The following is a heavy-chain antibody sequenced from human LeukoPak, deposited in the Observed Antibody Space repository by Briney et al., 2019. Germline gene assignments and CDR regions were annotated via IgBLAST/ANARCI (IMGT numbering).Heavy chain of an antibody. D-gene: IGHD3-22*01. J-gene: IGHJ6*02. CDR1: GFTVSSNY. CDR3: ARGPYYYDSSGYYTYYYYGMGV. Sequence: PGGSLRLSCAASGFTVSSNYMSWVRQAPGKGLEWVSVIYSGGSTYYADSVKGRFTISRDNSKNTLYLQMNSLRAEDTAVYYCARGPYYYDSSGYYTYYYYGMGVWGQGTTVTVSS. V-gene: IGHV3-66*01. CDR2: IYSGGST.